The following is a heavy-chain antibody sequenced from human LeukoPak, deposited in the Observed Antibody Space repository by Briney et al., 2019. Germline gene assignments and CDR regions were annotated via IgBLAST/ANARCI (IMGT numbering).Heavy chain of an antibody. CDR2: IYPGASVT. Sequence: GEPLNPYCTGSGYTYTDYRIGWVRQMPGKGLEWMGIIYPGASVTSYSPSFQGQVTISADKSISTAYLQWSSLRASDTAMYYCARRSPSEDYFDVWGQGTLVTVSS. D-gene: IGHD2-2*01. J-gene: IGHJ4*02. CDR1: GYTYTDYR. V-gene: IGHV5-51*01. CDR3: ARRSPSEDYFDV.